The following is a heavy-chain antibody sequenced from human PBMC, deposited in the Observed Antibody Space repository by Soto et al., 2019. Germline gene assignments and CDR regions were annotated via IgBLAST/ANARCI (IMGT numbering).Heavy chain of an antibody. V-gene: IGHV3-23*01. Sequence: GGSLRLSCAASGFTFSSYAMSWVRQAPGKGLEWVSAISGSGGSTYYADSVKGRFTISRDNSKNTLYLQMNSLRAEDTAVYYCAKAYGAAAVSYNYYYGMDVWGQGTTVTVSS. J-gene: IGHJ6*02. CDR3: AKAYGAAAVSYNYYYGMDV. D-gene: IGHD6-13*01. CDR2: ISGSGGST. CDR1: GFTFSSYA.